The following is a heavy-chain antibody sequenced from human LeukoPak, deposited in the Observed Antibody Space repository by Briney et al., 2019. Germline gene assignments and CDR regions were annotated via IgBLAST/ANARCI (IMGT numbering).Heavy chain of an antibody. CDR1: GGSISSSSYY. CDR2: IYYSGST. J-gene: IGHJ4*02. Sequence: PSETLPLTCTVSGGSISSSSYYWGWIRQPPGKGLEWIGSIYYSGSTYYNPSLKSRVTISVDTSKNQFSLKLSSVTAADTAVYYCARHPRCGSSTSCYLSSFDYWGQGTLVTVSS. D-gene: IGHD2-2*01. V-gene: IGHV4-39*01. CDR3: ARHPRCGSSTSCYLSSFDY.